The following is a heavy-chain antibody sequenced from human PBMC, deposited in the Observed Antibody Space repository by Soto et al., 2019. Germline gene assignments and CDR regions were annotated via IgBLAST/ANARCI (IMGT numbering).Heavy chain of an antibody. CDR2: TRNKANSYTT. J-gene: IGHJ4*02. D-gene: IGHD3-10*01. V-gene: IGHV3-72*01. CDR1: GFTFSDYY. Sequence: EVQLVESGGGLVQPGGSLRLSCAASGFTFSDYYMDWVRQAPGKGLEWVGRTRNKANSYTTEYAASVKGRFTISRDDSKNSLYLQMNSLKTDVTAVYYCVRVRGGGTYHFDYWGQGTLVTVSS. CDR3: VRVRGGGTYHFDY.